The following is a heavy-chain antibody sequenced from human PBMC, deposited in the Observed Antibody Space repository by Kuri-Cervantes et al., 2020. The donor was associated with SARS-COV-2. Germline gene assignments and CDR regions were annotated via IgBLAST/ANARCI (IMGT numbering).Heavy chain of an antibody. V-gene: IGHV4-59*01. J-gene: IGHJ4*02. Sequence: GSLRLSCTVSGGSISSYYWSWIRQPPGKGLEWIGYIYYSGSTNYNPSLKSRVTTSVDTSKNQFSLKLSSVTAADTAVYYCARVYYDSSGYYEVRYFDYWGQGTLVTVSS. D-gene: IGHD3-22*01. CDR1: GGSISSYY. CDR3: ARVYYDSSGYYEVRYFDY. CDR2: IYYSGST.